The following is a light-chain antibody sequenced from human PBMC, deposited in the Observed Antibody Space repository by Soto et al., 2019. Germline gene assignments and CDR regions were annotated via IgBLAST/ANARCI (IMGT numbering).Light chain of an antibody. CDR2: GAS. Sequence: EIVLTQSPGTLSLSPGEIATLSCRASQSVSSTYLAWYQQKPGQAPRLLIYGASSRATGITDRFSGSGSGTDFTLTISRLEPEDFAVYYCQQYGSFSITFGPGTRLEIK. J-gene: IGKJ5*01. V-gene: IGKV3-20*01. CDR1: QSVSSTY. CDR3: QQYGSFSIT.